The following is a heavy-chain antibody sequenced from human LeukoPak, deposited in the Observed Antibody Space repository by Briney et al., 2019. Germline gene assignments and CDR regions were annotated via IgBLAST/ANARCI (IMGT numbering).Heavy chain of an antibody. V-gene: IGHV1-18*01. J-gene: IGHJ4*02. CDR1: GYTFTRYG. CDR3: ARDQVYCTNCVCNLGPFDY. D-gene: IGHD2-8*01. CDR2: IRAYNGNT. Sequence: ASVKVSCKAAGYTFTRYGISWVRQAPGQGLEWMGWIRAYNGNTNYAQKLQGRVTMTTDTYTSTAYLQLRSLRSDDTAVSYCARDQVYCTNCVCNLGPFDYWGQGTLVTVSS.